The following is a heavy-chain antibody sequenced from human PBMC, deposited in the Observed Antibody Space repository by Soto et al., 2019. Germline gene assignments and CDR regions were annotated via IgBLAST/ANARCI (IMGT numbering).Heavy chain of an antibody. V-gene: IGHV1-69*12. CDR3: ARGGWSHFGVVIPSSHSGMDV. CDR2: IIPIFATA. Sequence: QVHLVQSGAEVKKPGSSVKVSCKASGGTFTTYAISWVRQAPGQGLEWMGGIIPIFATANYAQKFQGRVTITADEPTSTGYMELSSLRSEDTVVYYCARGGWSHFGVVIPSSHSGMDVWGQGTTVTVSS. D-gene: IGHD3-3*01. J-gene: IGHJ6*02. CDR1: GGTFTTYA.